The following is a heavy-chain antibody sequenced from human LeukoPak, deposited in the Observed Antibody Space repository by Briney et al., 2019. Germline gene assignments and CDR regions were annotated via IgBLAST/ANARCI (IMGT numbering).Heavy chain of an antibody. V-gene: IGHV3-21*01. J-gene: IGHJ4*02. D-gene: IGHD3-22*01. CDR1: GFTFSSYS. CDR2: ISSSSSYI. CDR3: ARDSRVNYDSSGYYYVWAYFDY. Sequence: GGSLRLSWAASGFTFSSYSMNWVRQAPGKGLEWVSSISSSSSYIYYADSVKGRFTISRDNAKNSLYLQMNSLRAEDTAVYYCARDSRVNYDSSGYYYVWAYFDYWGQGTLVTVSS.